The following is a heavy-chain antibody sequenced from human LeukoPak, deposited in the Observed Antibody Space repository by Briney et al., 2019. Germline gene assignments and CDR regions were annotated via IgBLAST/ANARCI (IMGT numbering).Heavy chain of an antibody. CDR3: ARQDSGSYYNYYYYYMDV. D-gene: IGHD1-26*01. CDR2: IKQDGSEK. Sequence: GGSLRLSCAASGFTFSSYWMSWVRQAPGKGLEWVANIKQDGSEKYYVDSVKGRFTISRDNAKNSLYLQMNSLRAEDTAVYYCARQDSGSYYNYYYYYMDVWGKGTTVTVSS. V-gene: IGHV3-7*01. CDR1: GFTFSSYW. J-gene: IGHJ6*03.